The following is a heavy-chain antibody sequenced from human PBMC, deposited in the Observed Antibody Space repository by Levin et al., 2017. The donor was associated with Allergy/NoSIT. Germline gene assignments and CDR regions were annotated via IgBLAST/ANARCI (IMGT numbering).Heavy chain of an antibody. CDR2: IYHSGST. J-gene: IGHJ4*02. V-gene: IGHV4-30-2*01. CDR3: ARAPITMVRGATAYFDY. D-gene: IGHD3-10*01. Sequence: PSETLSLTCAVSGGSISSGGYSWSWNRQPPGKGLEWIGYIYHSGSTYYNPSLKSRVTISVDRSKNQFSLKLSSVTAADTAVYYCARAPITMVRGATAYFDYWGQGTLVTVSS. CDR1: GGSISSGGYS.